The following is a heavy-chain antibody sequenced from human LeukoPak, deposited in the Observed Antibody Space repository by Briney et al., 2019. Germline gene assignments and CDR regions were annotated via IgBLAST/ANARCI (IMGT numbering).Heavy chain of an antibody. V-gene: IGHV1-46*01. CDR3: ARDGEAAAGNYYYYYMDV. D-gene: IGHD6-13*01. Sequence: ASVKVSCKASGYTFTSYYMHWVRQAPGQGLEWMGIINPSGGSTSYAQKFQGRVTMTRDTSTSTVYMELSSLRSEDTAVYYCARDGEAAAGNYYYYYMDVWGKGTTVTISS. CDR2: INPSGGST. CDR1: GYTFTSYY. J-gene: IGHJ6*03.